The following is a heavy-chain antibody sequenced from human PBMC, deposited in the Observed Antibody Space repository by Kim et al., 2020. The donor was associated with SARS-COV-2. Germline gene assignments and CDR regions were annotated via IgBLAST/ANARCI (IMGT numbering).Heavy chain of an antibody. V-gene: IGHV4-59*13. Sequence: SETLSLTCTVSGGSISSYYWSWIRQPPGKGLEWIGYIYYSGSTNYNPSLKSRVTISVDTSKNQFSLKLSSVTPADTAVYYCPREVGQGRFDPWGQGNLVTVSS. J-gene: IGHJ5*02. CDR2: IYYSGST. CDR3: PREVGQGRFDP. D-gene: IGHD1-26*01. CDR1: GGSISSYY.